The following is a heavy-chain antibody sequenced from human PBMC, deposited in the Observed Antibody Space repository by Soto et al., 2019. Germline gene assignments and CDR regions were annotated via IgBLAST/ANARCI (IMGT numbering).Heavy chain of an antibody. CDR1: GGSISSYY. D-gene: IGHD2-2*01. CDR2: IYYSGST. CDR3: ARGDCSSTSCYSIPDY. Sequence: SETLSLTCTVSGGSISSYYWSWIRQPPGKGLEWIGYIYYSGSTNYNPSLKSRVTISVDTSKNQFSLKLSSVTAADTAVYYCARGDCSSTSCYSIPDYWGQGTLVTVSS. V-gene: IGHV4-59*01. J-gene: IGHJ4*02.